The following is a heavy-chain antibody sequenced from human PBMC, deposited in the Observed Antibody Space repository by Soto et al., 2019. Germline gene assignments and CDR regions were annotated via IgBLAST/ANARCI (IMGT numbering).Heavy chain of an antibody. CDR1: GFTFSSYW. Sequence: GGSLRLSCAASGFTFSSYWMHWVRQAPGKGLVWVSRIYSDGSTTSYADSVKGRFTISRDNAKNTLYLQMNSLRAEDTAVDYCARVGTGSFSRFHYWGQGTLVTVSS. CDR3: ARVGTGSFSRFHY. J-gene: IGHJ4*02. D-gene: IGHD3-10*01. CDR2: IYSDGSTT. V-gene: IGHV3-74*01.